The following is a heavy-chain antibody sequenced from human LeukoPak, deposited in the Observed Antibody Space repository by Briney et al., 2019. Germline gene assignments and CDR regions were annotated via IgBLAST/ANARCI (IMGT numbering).Heavy chain of an antibody. V-gene: IGHV4-38-2*02. CDR2: IYHSGST. D-gene: IGHD3-16*01. J-gene: IGHJ4*02. CDR3: ARALRGIFDY. Sequence: SETLSLTCTVSGYSISSGYYWGWIRQPPGKGLEWIGSIYHSGSTYYNPSLKSRVTISVDTSKNQFSLKLSSVTAADTAVYYCARALRGIFDYWGQGTLVTVSS. CDR1: GYSISSGYY.